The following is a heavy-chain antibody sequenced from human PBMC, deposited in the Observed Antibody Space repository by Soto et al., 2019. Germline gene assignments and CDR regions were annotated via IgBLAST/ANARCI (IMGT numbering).Heavy chain of an antibody. CDR2: IHSGGNT. D-gene: IGHD6-13*01. CDR3: TRPGTSSSCSYCDY. V-gene: IGHV3-53*02. J-gene: IGHJ4*02. CDR1: GFSVGSNY. Sequence: EVQVVETGGGLIQPGGSLRLSCAASGFSVGSNYMSWVRQAPGKGLQWVSIIHSGGNTFYGDAVRSRVTISRDDSKNTLFLQITGLEHAETGGYDCTRPGTSSSCSYCDYRGLGTLV.